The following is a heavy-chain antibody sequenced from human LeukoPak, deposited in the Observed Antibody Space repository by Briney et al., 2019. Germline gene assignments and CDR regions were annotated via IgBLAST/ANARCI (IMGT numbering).Heavy chain of an antibody. V-gene: IGHV3-21*04. CDR2: IISSSSYI. D-gene: IGHD3-16*01. J-gene: IGHJ4*02. CDR3: AKDSAKKYDYY. Sequence: GGSLRLSCAASGFTFSSYSMNWVRQAPGKGLEWVSSIISSSSYIYYADSVKGRFTISRDKAKNSLYLQMNSLRAEDTAVYDCAKDSAKKYDYYWGQGTLVTVSS. CDR1: GFTFSSYS.